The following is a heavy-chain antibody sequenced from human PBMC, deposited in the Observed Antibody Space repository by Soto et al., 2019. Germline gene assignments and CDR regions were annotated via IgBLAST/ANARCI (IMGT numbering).Heavy chain of an antibody. J-gene: IGHJ4*02. CDR3: ATEDNTMVRGDYDY. V-gene: IGHV3-23*01. CDR2: SRGSGGST. D-gene: IGHD3-10*01. Sequence: EVQLLESGGGLVQPGGSLRLSCAASGFTFSSYAMSWVRQAPGRGLEWDSASRGSGGSTYYADSVNGRFTISRDNSKNTLYLQMNSLRADDTAVYYCATEDNTMVRGDYDYWGQGTLVTVSS. CDR1: GFTFSSYA.